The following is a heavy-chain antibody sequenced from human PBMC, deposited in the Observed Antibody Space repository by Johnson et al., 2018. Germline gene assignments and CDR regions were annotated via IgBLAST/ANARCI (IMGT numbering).Heavy chain of an antibody. CDR1: GGTFSSYA. Sequence: QVQPVETGDEEKKPGSSVKVSCKASGGTFSSYAISWVRQAPGQGLEWMGGSIPIFGTANYAQKFQGRVTITAAESTSTAYMELSSLRSEDTAVYYCASLTMIGGMDVWGQGTTVTVSS. J-gene: IGHJ6*02. V-gene: IGHV1-69*01. CDR3: ASLTMIGGMDV. D-gene: IGHD3-22*01. CDR2: SIPIFGTA.